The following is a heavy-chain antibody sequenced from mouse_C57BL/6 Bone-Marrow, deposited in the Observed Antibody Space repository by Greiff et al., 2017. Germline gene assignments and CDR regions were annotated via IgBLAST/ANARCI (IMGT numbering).Heavy chain of an antibody. CDR2: SRNKANDYTT. J-gene: IGHJ1*03. D-gene: IGHD1-1*01. V-gene: IGHV7-1*01. CDR3: ARDADGSRNWYFDV. Sequence: EVKLMESGGGLVQSGRSLRLSCATSGFTFSDFYMEWVRQAPGKGLEWIAASRNKANDYTTEYSASVKGRFIVYRDTSQSILYLQMNALRAEDTAIYYCARDADGSRNWYFDVWGTGTTVTVSS. CDR1: GFTFSDFY.